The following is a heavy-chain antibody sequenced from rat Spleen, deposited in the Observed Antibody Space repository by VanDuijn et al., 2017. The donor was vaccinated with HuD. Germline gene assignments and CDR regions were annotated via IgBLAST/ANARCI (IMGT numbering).Heavy chain of an antibody. CDR3: ARLDYDGSYYWYNWFAY. V-gene: IGHV5-31*01. D-gene: IGHD1-12*02. CDR2: ISTGGGNT. Sequence: EVQLVESGGGLVQPGRSLKLSCVASGFTFNNYWMTWIRQAPGKGLEWVASISTGGGNTYYRDSVKGRFTISRDNAKSTLYLQMDSLRSEDTATYYCARLDYDGSYYWYNWFAYWGQGTLVTVSS. J-gene: IGHJ3*01. CDR1: GFTFNNYW.